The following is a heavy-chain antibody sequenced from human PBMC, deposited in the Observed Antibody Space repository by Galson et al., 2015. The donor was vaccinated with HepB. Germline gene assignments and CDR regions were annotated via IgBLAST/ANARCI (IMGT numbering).Heavy chain of an antibody. Sequence: SLRLSCAASGFTFSDYGIHWVRQAPGKGLEWVAVMSYDGSNKYYADSVRGRFTISRDNSKNTLYLQMNSLRAEDTAVYYCAKDRAADFWSVFFFLGAIDYWGQGALVTVSS. CDR3: AKDRAADFWSVFFFLGAIDY. J-gene: IGHJ4*02. CDR1: GFTFSDYG. D-gene: IGHD3-3*01. V-gene: IGHV3-30*18. CDR2: MSYDGSNK.